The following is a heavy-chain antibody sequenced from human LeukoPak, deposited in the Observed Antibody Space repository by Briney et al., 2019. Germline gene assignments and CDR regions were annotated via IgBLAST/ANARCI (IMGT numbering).Heavy chain of an antibody. Sequence: GGSLRLSCAASEFSVGSNYMTWVRQAPGKGLEWVSLIYSGGSTYYADSVKGRFTISRDNSKNTLYLQMNSLRAEDTAVYYCARDDGSSWHNAFDIWGQGTMVTVSS. CDR1: EFSVGSNY. V-gene: IGHV3-66*01. CDR3: ARDDGSSWHNAFDI. CDR2: IYSGGST. D-gene: IGHD6-13*01. J-gene: IGHJ3*02.